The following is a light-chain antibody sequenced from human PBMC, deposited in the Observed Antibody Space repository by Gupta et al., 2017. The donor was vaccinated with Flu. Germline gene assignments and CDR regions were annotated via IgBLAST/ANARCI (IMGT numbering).Light chain of an antibody. CDR2: CKSDSDK. CDR3: MIWHSSAWV. Sequence: AVLTQPSSLSASPGASASLTCTLRSGINVGTYRIYWYQQKPGSPPQYLLRCKSDSDKQQGSGVPSRFSGSKDASANAGILLISGLQAEDEDDYYCMIWHSSAWVFGGGTKLTVL. J-gene: IGLJ3*02. V-gene: IGLV5-45*03. CDR1: SGINVGTYR.